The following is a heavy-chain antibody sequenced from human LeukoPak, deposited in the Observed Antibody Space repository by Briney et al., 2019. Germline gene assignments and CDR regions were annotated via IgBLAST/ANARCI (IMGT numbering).Heavy chain of an antibody. J-gene: IGHJ4*02. CDR1: GFTFSSYA. D-gene: IGHD3-16*01. CDR2: ISSTGGST. V-gene: IGHV3-23*01. Sequence: GGSLRLSCAAPGFTFSSYAMSWVRQAPGKGLEWVSAISSTGGSTYYADSVKGRFTISRDNSKNTLYLQMNSLRVEDTAVYYCARDNDSRDPPHFDYWGQGTLVTVSS. CDR3: ARDNDSRDPPHFDY.